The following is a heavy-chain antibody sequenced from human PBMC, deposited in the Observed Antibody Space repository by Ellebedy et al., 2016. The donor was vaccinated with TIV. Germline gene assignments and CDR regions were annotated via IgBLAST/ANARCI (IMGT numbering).Heavy chain of an antibody. CDR1: GYTFSNYF. J-gene: IGHJ4*02. CDR2: INPSGGST. Sequence: AASVKVSCKASGYTFSNYFVHWVRQAPGQGLEWMGIINPSGGSTSYAQKFQGRVTMTRDTSTSTVYMELSSLRSEDTAVYYCARDDSSSGWHGLPDYWGQGTLVTVSS. D-gene: IGHD6-19*01. CDR3: ARDDSSSGWHGLPDY. V-gene: IGHV1-46*01.